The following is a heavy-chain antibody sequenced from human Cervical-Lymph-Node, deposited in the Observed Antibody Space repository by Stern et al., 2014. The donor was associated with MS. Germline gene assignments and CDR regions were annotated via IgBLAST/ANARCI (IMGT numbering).Heavy chain of an antibody. CDR2: IFQSGST. CDR3: ARKTTVSTYFFDS. V-gene: IGHV4-30-2*01. D-gene: IGHD4-17*01. J-gene: IGHJ4*02. CDR1: GDSISTSGYS. Sequence: VQLVESGSGLVKPSQTLSVTCTVSGDSISTSGYSWSWIRQPPGKGLEWIGYIFQSGSTHYNPSLKSRVSISVDTSKNQFSLKLNSVTAADTAVYYCARKTTVSTYFFDSWGQGTLVTVSS.